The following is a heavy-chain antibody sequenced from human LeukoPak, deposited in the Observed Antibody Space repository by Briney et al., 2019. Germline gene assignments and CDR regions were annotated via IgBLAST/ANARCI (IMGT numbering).Heavy chain of an antibody. D-gene: IGHD1-26*01. J-gene: IGHJ5*02. CDR1: GGSISSYY. CDR3: ARASGSYLVDP. CDR2: IYYSGST. V-gene: IGHV4-59*01. Sequence: SETLSLTCTVSGGSISSYYWSWIRQPPGKGLEWIGYIYYSGSTNYNPSLKSRVTISVDTSKNQFSLKLSSVTAADTAVYYCARASGSYLVDPWGQGTLVTVSS.